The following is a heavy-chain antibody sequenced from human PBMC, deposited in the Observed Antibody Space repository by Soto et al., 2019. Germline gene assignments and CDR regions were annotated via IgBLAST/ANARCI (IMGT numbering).Heavy chain of an antibody. CDR2: IWYDGRNK. Sequence: PGGSLRLSCAASGFTFSSYGMHWVRQAPGKGLEWVAVIWYDGRNKYYADSVKGRFTISRDNSKNTLYLQMNSLRAEDTAVYYCARDMGVGIAAAGTDYWGQGTLVTVSS. CDR1: GFTFSSYG. J-gene: IGHJ4*02. CDR3: ARDMGVGIAAAGTDY. V-gene: IGHV3-33*01. D-gene: IGHD6-13*01.